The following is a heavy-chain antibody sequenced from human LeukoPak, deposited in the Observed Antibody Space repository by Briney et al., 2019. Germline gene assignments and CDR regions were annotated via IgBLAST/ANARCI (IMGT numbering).Heavy chain of an antibody. CDR2: ISGSGGST. CDR3: ARGKGVYDYVLEDY. J-gene: IGHJ4*02. D-gene: IGHD3-16*01. Sequence: TGGSLRLSCAASGFTFSSNGMSWVPQPPGKGLEWVSSISGSGGSTYYADSVKGRFTISRDNSKNTLYVQMNSLRAEDTAVYYCARGKGVYDYVLEDYRGQGSLVTVSS. CDR1: GFTFSSNG. V-gene: IGHV3-23*01.